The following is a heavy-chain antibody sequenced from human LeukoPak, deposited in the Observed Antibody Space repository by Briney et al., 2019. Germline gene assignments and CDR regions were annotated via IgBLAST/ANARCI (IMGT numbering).Heavy chain of an antibody. D-gene: IGHD3-10*01. Sequence: ASVTVSFMASGYTFTDYYMHWVRQAPGQGREWMGWINPNSGGTNFAQNFQGRVTMTRDTSISTAYMELSRLRYDDTAVYYCARDVVQGSGTPGPIDYWGQGTLVTVSS. CDR1: GYTFTDYY. J-gene: IGHJ4*02. CDR2: INPNSGGT. CDR3: ARDVVQGSGTPGPIDY. V-gene: IGHV1-2*02.